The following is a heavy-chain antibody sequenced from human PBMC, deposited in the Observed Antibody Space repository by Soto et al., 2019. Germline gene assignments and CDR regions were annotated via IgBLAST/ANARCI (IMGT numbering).Heavy chain of an antibody. Sequence: ASVKVSCKASAYTFTAYAITWVRQALGQGLEWMGWITAYNGNTNYAQKLQGRVTMTTDTSTSTAYMELRSLRSDDTAMYYCATGRIVGATSPWVTWGQGTLVTVSS. CDR2: ITAYNGNT. CDR3: ATGRIVGATSPWVT. V-gene: IGHV1-18*01. J-gene: IGHJ5*02. D-gene: IGHD1-26*01. CDR1: AYTFTAYA.